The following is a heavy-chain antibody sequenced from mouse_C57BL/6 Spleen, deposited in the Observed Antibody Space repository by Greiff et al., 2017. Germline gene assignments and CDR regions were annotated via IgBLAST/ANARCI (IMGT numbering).Heavy chain of an antibody. Sequence: VQLQQPGAELVRPGSSVKLSCKASGYTFTSYWMHWVKQRPIQGLEWIGNIDPSDSETPYNQKFKDKATLTVDKSSSTAYMQLSSLTSEDSAVYYCARAYDYFDYWGQGTTLTVSS. CDR1: GYTFTSYW. J-gene: IGHJ2*01. CDR3: ARAYDYFDY. D-gene: IGHD2-3*01. V-gene: IGHV1-52*01. CDR2: IDPSDSET.